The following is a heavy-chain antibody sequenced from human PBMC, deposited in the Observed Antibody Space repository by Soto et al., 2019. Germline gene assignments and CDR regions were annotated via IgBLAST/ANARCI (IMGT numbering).Heavy chain of an antibody. J-gene: IGHJ5*02. Sequence: QVQLVESGGGVVQPGRSLRLSCAASGFTFSSYGMHWVRQAPGKGLEWVAVIWYDGSNKYYADSVKGRFTISRDNSKNTLYLQMNSLRAEDTAVYYCARDPGYCSGGSCYTGGWFDPWGQGTLVTVSS. V-gene: IGHV3-33*01. CDR1: GFTFSSYG. D-gene: IGHD2-15*01. CDR3: ARDPGYCSGGSCYTGGWFDP. CDR2: IWYDGSNK.